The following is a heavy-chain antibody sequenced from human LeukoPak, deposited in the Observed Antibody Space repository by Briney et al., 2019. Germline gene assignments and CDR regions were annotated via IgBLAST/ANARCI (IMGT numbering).Heavy chain of an antibody. V-gene: IGHV1-18*01. J-gene: IGHJ4*02. D-gene: IGHD5-18*01. CDR3: ARSRGYSYGRFSFDY. CDR2: ISAYNGNT. CDR1: GYTFTSYG. Sequence: ASVKVSCKASGYTFTSYGISWVRQAPGQGLEWMGWISAYNGNTNYAQKLQGRVTMTTDTSTSTAYMELRSLRSGDTAVYYCARSRGYSYGRFSFDYWGQGTLVTVSS.